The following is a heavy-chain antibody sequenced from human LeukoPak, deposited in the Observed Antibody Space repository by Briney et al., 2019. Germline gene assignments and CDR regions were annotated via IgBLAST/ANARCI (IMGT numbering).Heavy chain of an antibody. V-gene: IGHV4-39*07. CDR3: ARDGSRVTYGARVRSYYFDY. D-gene: IGHD4-17*01. CDR1: GVSISSTSYY. CDR2: INHSGST. J-gene: IGHJ4*02. Sequence: SETLSLTCTVSGVSISSTSYYWGWIRQPPGKGLEWIGEINHSGSTNYNPSLKSRVTISVDTSKNQFSLKLSSVTAADTAVCYCARDGSRVTYGARVRSYYFDYWGQGTLITVSS.